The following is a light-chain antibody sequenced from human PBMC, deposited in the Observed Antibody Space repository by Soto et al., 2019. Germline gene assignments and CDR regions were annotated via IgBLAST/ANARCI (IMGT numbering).Light chain of an antibody. CDR2: AAS. J-gene: IGKJ4*01. V-gene: IGKV3-20*01. CDR1: QSVRSNY. Sequence: EIVLTQSPGTLSLSPGEGATLSCRASQSVRSNYLAWYQQKPGQAPRLLIYAASISATDIPDRFSGSGSGTDFTLTISRLEPEDFAVYYCQQYASSPLTFGGGTKVEIK. CDR3: QQYASSPLT.